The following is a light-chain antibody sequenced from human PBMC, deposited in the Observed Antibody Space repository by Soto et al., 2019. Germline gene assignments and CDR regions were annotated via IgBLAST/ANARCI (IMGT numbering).Light chain of an antibody. V-gene: IGKV1-5*03. CDR2: KAS. J-gene: IGKJ2*01. CDR1: QSISSW. Sequence: DIPMTQSPSTLSASVGDRVTITCRASQSISSWLAWYQQKAGKAPKLVIYKASRLQSGVPSRFSGSGSGTEFTLTISSLQPDDFATYYCQQYNNWYTFGQGTTLEIK. CDR3: QQYNNWYT.